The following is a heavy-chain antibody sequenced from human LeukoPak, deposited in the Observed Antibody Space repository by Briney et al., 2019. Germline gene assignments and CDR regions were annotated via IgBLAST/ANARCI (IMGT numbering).Heavy chain of an antibody. V-gene: IGHV4-39*07. Sequence: SETLSLTCTVSGGSISSSRYYWGWIRQPPGKGLEWIGTMYHSGSTYYNPYLKSRVTISVDTSKNQFSLKLSSVTAADTAVYYCARYDVWGSYRAFDYWGQGTLVTVSS. CDR3: ARYDVWGSYRAFDY. D-gene: IGHD3-16*02. CDR1: GGSISSSRYY. CDR2: MYHSGST. J-gene: IGHJ4*02.